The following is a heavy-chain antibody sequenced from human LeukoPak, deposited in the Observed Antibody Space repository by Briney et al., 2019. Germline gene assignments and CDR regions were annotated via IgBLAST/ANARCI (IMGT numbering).Heavy chain of an antibody. CDR2: ISGSGGST. V-gene: IGHV3-23*01. J-gene: IGHJ4*02. CDR3: AKVRSGYSYGLCDY. D-gene: IGHD5-18*01. Sequence: GGSLRLSCAASGFTFSSCAMSWVRQAPGKGLEWVSAISGSGGSTYYADSVKGRFTISRDNSKNTLYLQMNSLRAEDTAVYYCAKVRSGYSYGLCDYWGQGTLVTVSS. CDR1: GFTFSSCA.